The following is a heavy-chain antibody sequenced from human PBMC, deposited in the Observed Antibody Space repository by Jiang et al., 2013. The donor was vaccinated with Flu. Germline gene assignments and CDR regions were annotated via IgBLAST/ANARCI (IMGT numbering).Heavy chain of an antibody. Sequence: SGAEVKKPGSSVKVSCKGSGGTFNRYAVNWIRQAPGQGLEWMGGISPVTGSPNYAQKWQGRVTMTVDTSTSTAYMEVKSLTSDDTAVYFCAKGRVGWEQLDGFDMWGQGTMVIVSA. CDR1: GGTFNRYA. J-gene: IGHJ3*02. V-gene: IGHV1-69*06. CDR3: AKGRVGWEQLDGFDM. CDR2: ISPVTGSP. D-gene: IGHD1/OR15-1a*01.